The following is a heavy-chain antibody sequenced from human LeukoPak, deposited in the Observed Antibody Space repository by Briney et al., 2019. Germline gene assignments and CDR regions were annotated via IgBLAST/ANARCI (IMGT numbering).Heavy chain of an antibody. J-gene: IGHJ4*02. CDR3: AKDWRYYDSSGYYYVY. CDR2: ISWNSGSI. CDR1: GFTFDDYA. D-gene: IGHD3-22*01. V-gene: IGHV3-9*01. Sequence: GGSLRLSCAASGFTFDDYAMHWVRQAPGKGLEWVSGISWNSGSIGYADSVKGRFTISRDNAKNSLYLQMNSLRAEDTALYYCAKDWRYYDSSGYYYVYWGQGTLVTVSS.